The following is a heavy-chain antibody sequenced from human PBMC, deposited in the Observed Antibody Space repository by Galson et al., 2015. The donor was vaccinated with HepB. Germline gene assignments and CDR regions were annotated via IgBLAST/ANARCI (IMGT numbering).Heavy chain of an antibody. CDR2: INAGNGNT. V-gene: IGHV1-3*01. J-gene: IGHJ4*02. Sequence: SVKVSCKASGYTFTSYAMHWVRQAPGQRLEWMGWINAGNGNTKYSQKFQGRVTITRDTSASTAYMELSSLRSEDTAVYYCARSLQWLVGYYFDYWGQGTLVTVSS. CDR1: GYTFTSYA. CDR3: ARSLQWLVGYYFDY. D-gene: IGHD6-19*01.